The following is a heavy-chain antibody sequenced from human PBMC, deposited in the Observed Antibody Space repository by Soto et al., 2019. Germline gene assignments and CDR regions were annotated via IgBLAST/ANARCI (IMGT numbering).Heavy chain of an antibody. CDR2: IGSGPDDS. D-gene: IGHD2-8*01. J-gene: IGHJ3*01. Sequence: EVKLLESGGDLVQPGGSLRLSCAASGFTFSTYAMSWVRQAPGKGLEWVSSIGSGPDDSDSADSVKGRFIISRDNSKNIVSLQMESLRAEDTAIYYCAKVRMNHNGVWDPFDVWGQGTVVTVSS. CDR3: AKVRMNHNGVWDPFDV. V-gene: IGHV3-23*01. CDR1: GFTFSTYA.